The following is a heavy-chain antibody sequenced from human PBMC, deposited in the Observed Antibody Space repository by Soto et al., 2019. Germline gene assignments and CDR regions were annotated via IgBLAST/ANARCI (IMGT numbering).Heavy chain of an antibody. D-gene: IGHD2-15*01. V-gene: IGHV1-46*01. CDR2: INPGGGST. CDR3: ARPRGGYNDYGLDV. J-gene: IGHJ6*02. CDR1: GYTFTNYY. Sequence: ASVKVSCKASGYTFTNYYIHWVRQAPGQGLEWVGIINPGGGSTSYAQKFEGRVTMTRDTSTSTVYMDLSSLKSEDTAVYYCARPRGGYNDYGLDVWGQGTTVTAP.